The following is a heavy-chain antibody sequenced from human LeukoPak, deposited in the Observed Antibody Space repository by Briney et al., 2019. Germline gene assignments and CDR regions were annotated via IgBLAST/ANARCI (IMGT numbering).Heavy chain of an antibody. D-gene: IGHD3-22*01. V-gene: IGHV3-20*04. Sequence: GGSLRHSCAASGFTFDDYGMSWVRQAPGKGLEWVSGINWNGGSTGYADSVKGRFTISRDNAKNSLYLQMNSLRAEDTALYYCARVGGSGYVYYMDVWGKGTTVTVSS. CDR2: INWNGGST. CDR3: ARVGGSGYVYYMDV. CDR1: GFTFDDYG. J-gene: IGHJ6*03.